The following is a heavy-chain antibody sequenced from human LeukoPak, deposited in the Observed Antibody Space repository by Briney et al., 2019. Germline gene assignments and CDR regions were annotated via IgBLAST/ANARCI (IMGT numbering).Heavy chain of an antibody. D-gene: IGHD4-17*01. Sequence: GGSLRLSCAASGFTFINYAMHWVRQAPGKGLEWVAVISSDGSNKYYADSVKGRFTISRDNSKNTLSLQMNSLRVVDTAVYYCARDWAYTVTSPPGYWGQGTLVTVSS. CDR2: ISSDGSNK. J-gene: IGHJ4*02. CDR3: ARDWAYTVTSPPGY. CDR1: GFTFINYA. V-gene: IGHV3-30-3*01.